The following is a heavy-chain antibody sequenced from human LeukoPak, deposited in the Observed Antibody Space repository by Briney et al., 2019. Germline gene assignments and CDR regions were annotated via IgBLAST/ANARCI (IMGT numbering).Heavy chain of an antibody. CDR3: ARGGRGSAAVVAPRSFDI. CDR1: GFTASRTH. CDR2: TYTGGNS. J-gene: IGHJ3*02. V-gene: IGHV3-53*01. D-gene: IGHD3-22*01. Sequence: GGSLRLSCEASGFTASRTHMVWVRQAPGKGLEWVSVTYTGGNSYYAGSVQGRFIISRDISKNTLYLQMNNLRAEDSALYYCARGGRGSAAVVAPRSFDIWGQGTMVTVSS.